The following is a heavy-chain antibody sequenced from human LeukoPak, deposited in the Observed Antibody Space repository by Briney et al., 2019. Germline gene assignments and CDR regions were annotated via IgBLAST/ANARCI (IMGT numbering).Heavy chain of an antibody. V-gene: IGHV3-30*02. Sequence: GGSLRLSCAASGFTFSSYGMHWVRQAPGKGLEWVAFIRYDGSNKYYADSVKGRFTISRDTSKNTVYLHMSGLRSEDTALYFCAKDKGVNSFDVWGQGTLVSVSS. CDR3: AKDKGVNSFDV. CDR1: GFTFSSYG. J-gene: IGHJ5*02. CDR2: IRYDGSNK. D-gene: IGHD3-10*01.